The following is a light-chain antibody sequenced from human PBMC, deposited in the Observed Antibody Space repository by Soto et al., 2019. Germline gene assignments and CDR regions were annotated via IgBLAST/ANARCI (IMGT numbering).Light chain of an antibody. CDR2: TAS. Sequence: DIQMTQSPSSLSASVGDRVTITCRASQGIGNNLAWYQQKPGKVPKVLIYTASTLHSGVPSRFSGSGSGTDFTLTISRLEPEDFAVYYCLQYGDSPQSPQTFGQGTKVEIK. CDR1: QGIGNN. J-gene: IGKJ1*01. CDR3: LQYGDSPQSPQT. V-gene: IGKV1-27*01.